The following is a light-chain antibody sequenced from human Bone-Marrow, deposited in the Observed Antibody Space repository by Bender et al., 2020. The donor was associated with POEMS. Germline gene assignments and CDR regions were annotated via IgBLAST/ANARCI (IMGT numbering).Light chain of an antibody. J-gene: IGLJ3*02. CDR2: SDN. V-gene: IGLV1-44*01. Sequence: QSVLTQPPSASGTPGQRVTISCSGSNSNIGTNAVNWYQQFPGTAPKLLIYSDNQRPSGVPDRFYVFKSGTSASLAISGLQSEDEADYYGAAWDAGLSGGVFGGGTKLTVL. CDR3: AAWDAGLSGGV. CDR1: NSNIGTNA.